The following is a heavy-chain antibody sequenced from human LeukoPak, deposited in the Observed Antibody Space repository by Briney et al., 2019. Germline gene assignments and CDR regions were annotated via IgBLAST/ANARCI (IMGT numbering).Heavy chain of an antibody. Sequence: PSETLSLTCTVSGGSISSYYWSWIRQPPGKGLEWIGYIYYSGSTNYNPSLKSRVTISVDTSKNHFSLKLSSVTAADTAVYYCARTTMVRGTYYMDVWGKGTTVTVSS. CDR2: IYYSGST. CDR3: ARTTMVRGTYYMDV. J-gene: IGHJ6*03. D-gene: IGHD3-10*01. V-gene: IGHV4-59*01. CDR1: GGSISSYY.